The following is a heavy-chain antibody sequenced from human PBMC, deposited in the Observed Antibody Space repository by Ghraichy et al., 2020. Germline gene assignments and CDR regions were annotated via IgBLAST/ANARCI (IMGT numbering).Heavy chain of an antibody. CDR1: GGSISNSNW. CDR3: SRDMRYYGSGTYLLHGMDV. D-gene: IGHD3-10*01. V-gene: IGHV4-4*02. CDR2: IYHTGST. J-gene: IGHJ6*02. Sequence: SETLSLTCTVSGGSISNSNWWSWVRQPPGKGLEWIGDIYHTGSTDFNPSLKSRVTISVDKPKNYFSLKVTSVTAADTAVYYCSRDMRYYGSGTYLLHGMDVWGQGTTVTVSS.